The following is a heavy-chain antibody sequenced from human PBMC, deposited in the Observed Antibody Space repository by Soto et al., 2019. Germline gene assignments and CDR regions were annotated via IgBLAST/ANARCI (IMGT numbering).Heavy chain of an antibody. CDR3: ARHTSTINLHFDP. J-gene: IGHJ5*02. Sequence: SATLSLTCTVSGGSIRSYYWGWIRQPPGKGLEWIGSIYYTGSTYYNPSLKSRVTMSVDASDNQVSLKLNSVTAADTAVYYCARHTSTINLHFDPWGQGTTVTVSS. D-gene: IGHD5-12*01. CDR2: IYYTGST. CDR1: GGSIRSYY. V-gene: IGHV4-39*01.